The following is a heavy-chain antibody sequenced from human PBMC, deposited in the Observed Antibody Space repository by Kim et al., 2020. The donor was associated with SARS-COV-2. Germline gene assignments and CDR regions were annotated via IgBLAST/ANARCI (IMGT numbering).Heavy chain of an antibody. CDR2: INTNTGNP. V-gene: IGHV7-4-1*02. D-gene: IGHD7-27*01. Sequence: ASVKVSCKASGYTFTSYAMNWVRQAPGQGLEWMGWINTNTGNPTYAQGFTGRFVFSLDTSVSTAYLQISSLKAEDTAVYYCARAGTTWGYYYYYMDVWGKGNTVTVSS. CDR1: GYTFTSYA. J-gene: IGHJ6*03. CDR3: ARAGTTWGYYYYYMDV.